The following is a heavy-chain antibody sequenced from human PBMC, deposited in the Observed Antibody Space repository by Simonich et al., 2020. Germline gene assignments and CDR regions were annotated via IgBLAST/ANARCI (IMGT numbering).Heavy chain of an antibody. CDR3: ARQLNDFDI. J-gene: IGHJ3*02. CDR2: SYPGDSHT. CDR1: GYSFTSYW. D-gene: IGHD1-1*01. Sequence: EVQLVQSGAAVKKPGESLKLSCKGSGYSFTSYWIVWVRQMPGKGLGWKGISYPGDSHTRYSPAFQGQVTISADKSISTAYLQWSSLEASDTARYYCARQLNDFDIWGQGKMVTVSS. V-gene: IGHV5-51*01.